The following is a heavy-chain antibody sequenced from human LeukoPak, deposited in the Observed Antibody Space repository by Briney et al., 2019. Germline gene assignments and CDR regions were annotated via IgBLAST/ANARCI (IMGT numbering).Heavy chain of an antibody. V-gene: IGHV3-23*01. D-gene: IGHD2-15*01. CDR1: ELTLSSFV. J-gene: IGHJ6*02. CDR3: AKGGVISATQFDYYISGMDV. Sequence: GSLRLSCAASELTLSSFVMSWVRQAPGKGLEWVSAISGSGASTYFADSVKGRFTVSKDSSERTLFLHMNNLRAEDTATYYCAKGGVISATQFDYYISGMDVWGQGTTVTVSS. CDR2: ISGSGAST.